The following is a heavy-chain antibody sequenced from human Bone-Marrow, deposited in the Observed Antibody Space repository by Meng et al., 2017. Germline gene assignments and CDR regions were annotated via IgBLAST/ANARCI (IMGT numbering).Heavy chain of an antibody. CDR1: GGSFSGNY. CDR2: INHSGST. J-gene: IGHJ4*02. CDR3: ARGPTTMAHDFDY. Sequence: AAGLLKPSDTLSLPCAVDGGSFSGNYGGWIRQPPGKGLEWIGEINHSGSTNYNPSLESRATISVDTSQNNLSLKLSSVTAADSAVYYCARGPTTMAHDFDYWGQGTLVTVSS. V-gene: IGHV4-34*01. D-gene: IGHD4-11*01.